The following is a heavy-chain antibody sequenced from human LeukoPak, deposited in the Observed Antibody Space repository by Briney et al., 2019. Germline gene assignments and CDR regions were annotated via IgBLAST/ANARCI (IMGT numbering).Heavy chain of an antibody. J-gene: IGHJ4*02. CDR1: GGSISSSRYY. CDR2: IYYSGST. V-gene: IGHV4-61*05. Sequence: SETLSLTCTVSGGSISSSRYYWSWIRQPPGKGLEWIGYIYYSGSTNYNPSLKSRVTISVDTSKNQFSLKLSSVTAAVTAVYYCARHPAVAGYYFDYWGQGTLVTVSS. CDR3: ARHPAVAGYYFDY. D-gene: IGHD6-19*01.